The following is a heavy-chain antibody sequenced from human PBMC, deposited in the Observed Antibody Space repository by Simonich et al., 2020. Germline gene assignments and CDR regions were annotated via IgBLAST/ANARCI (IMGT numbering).Heavy chain of an antibody. D-gene: IGHD2-15*01. J-gene: IGHJ2*01. CDR2: INPNKGGK. Sequence: QVQLVQSGAEVKKPGASLKVSCKASGYTFTGYYMHWVRQAPGKGLEWMGRINPNKGGKNKAPKFKGREARTRDTSISTAYVELSRLRSDDTAVYYCARDGGNCSGGSCYWYFDLWGRGTLVTVSS. V-gene: IGHV1-2*06. CDR3: ARDGGNCSGGSCYWYFDL. CDR1: GYTFTGYY.